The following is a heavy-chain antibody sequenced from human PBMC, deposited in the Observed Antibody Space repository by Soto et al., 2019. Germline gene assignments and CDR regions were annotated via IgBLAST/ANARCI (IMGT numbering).Heavy chain of an antibody. CDR2: ISYDGGNK. CDR3: ARCVEMATMFPDY. CDR1: GFTFSSYA. Sequence: PGGSLRLSCAASGFTFSSYAMHWVRQAPGKGLEWVAVISYDGGNKYYADSVKGRFTISRDNSKNTLYLQMNSLRAEDTAVYYCARCVEMATMFPDYWGQGTLVTVSS. V-gene: IGHV3-30-3*01. D-gene: IGHD3-10*02. J-gene: IGHJ4*02.